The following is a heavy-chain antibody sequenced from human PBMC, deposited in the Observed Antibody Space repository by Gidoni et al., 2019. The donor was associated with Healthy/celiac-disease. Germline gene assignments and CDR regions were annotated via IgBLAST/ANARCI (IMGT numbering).Heavy chain of an antibody. Sequence: QLQLQESGPGLVKPSETLSLTCTVSGGSISSTSYYWGWIRQPPGKGLEWIGRIYYCGNTYYNPSHKSRIAISVDASRNQFSLKLSSVTAADTAVYYCAGRPKYTSSIWFDPWGQGTLVTVSS. CDR1: GGSISSTSYY. D-gene: IGHD6-6*01. CDR2: IYYCGNT. V-gene: IGHV4-39*01. J-gene: IGHJ5*02. CDR3: AGRPKYTSSIWFDP.